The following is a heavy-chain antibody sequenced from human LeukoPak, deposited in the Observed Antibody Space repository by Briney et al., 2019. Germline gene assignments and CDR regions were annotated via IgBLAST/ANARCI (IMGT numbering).Heavy chain of an antibody. CDR3: ARGIAAQPLDY. D-gene: IGHD6-25*01. V-gene: IGHV3-21*01. J-gene: IGHJ4*02. Sequence: GGSLRLSCAASGFTFSSYRMNWVRQAPGKGLEWVSSISSSSSYIYYADSVKGRFTISRDNAKNSLYLQMNSLRAEDTAVYYCARGIAAQPLDYWGQGTLVTVSS. CDR2: ISSSSSYI. CDR1: GFTFSSYR.